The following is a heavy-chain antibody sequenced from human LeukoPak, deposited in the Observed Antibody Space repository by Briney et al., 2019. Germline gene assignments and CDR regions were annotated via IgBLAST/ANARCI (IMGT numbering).Heavy chain of an antibody. D-gene: IGHD1-7*01. Sequence: GGSLRLSCAASGFTFSSYWMSWVRQAPGKGLEWVANIKQDGSEKYYVDSVKGRFTISRDNAKNTLYLQMNSLRAEDTAVYYCPRYNWNSAPFDYWGQGTLVTVSS. CDR3: PRYNWNSAPFDY. CDR1: GFTFSSYW. V-gene: IGHV3-7*01. J-gene: IGHJ4*02. CDR2: IKQDGSEK.